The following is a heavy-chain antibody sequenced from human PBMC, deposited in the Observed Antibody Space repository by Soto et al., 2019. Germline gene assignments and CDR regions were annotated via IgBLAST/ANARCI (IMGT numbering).Heavy chain of an antibody. CDR3: ARQYSSGSRNWFDP. Sequence: SETLSLTCSVSGGSINSSSYFWGWVRQPPGKGLEWIGSIYYSGSTYYNPSLRSRVTISVDTSRNQFSLKLSSVTAADTAVFYCARQYSSGSRNWFDPWGQGTLVTAPQ. D-gene: IGHD6-19*01. CDR2: IYYSGST. V-gene: IGHV4-39*01. CDR1: GGSINSSSYF. J-gene: IGHJ5*02.